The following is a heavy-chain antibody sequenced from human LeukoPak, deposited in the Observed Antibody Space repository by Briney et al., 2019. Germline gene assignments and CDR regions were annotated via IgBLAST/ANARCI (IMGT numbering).Heavy chain of an antibody. Sequence: SETLSLTCGVFGGSFSDYNWSWIRQPPGEGLEWIGEINHSGSTNYNPSLKSRVTISVDTSKNQFSLKLSSVTAADTAVYYCASYLRWSYFDYWGQGTLVTVSS. D-gene: IGHD6-13*01. CDR2: INHSGST. CDR3: ASYLRWSYFDY. V-gene: IGHV4-34*01. CDR1: GGSFSDYN. J-gene: IGHJ4*02.